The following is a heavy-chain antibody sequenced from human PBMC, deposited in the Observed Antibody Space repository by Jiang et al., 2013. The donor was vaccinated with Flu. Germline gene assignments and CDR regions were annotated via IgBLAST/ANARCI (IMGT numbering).Heavy chain of an antibody. D-gene: IGHD2-21*02. Sequence: KPTQTLTLTCTFSGFSLSTSGVGVGWIRQPPGKALEWLALIYWNDDKRYSPSLKSRLTITKDTSKNQVVLTMTNMDPVDTATYYCALEGCGGDCHSFGPFIDYWGQGTLVTGLL. J-gene: IGHJ4*02. CDR2: IYWNDDK. CDR3: ALEGCGGDCHSFGPFIDY. V-gene: IGHV2-5*01. CDR1: GFSLSTSGVG.